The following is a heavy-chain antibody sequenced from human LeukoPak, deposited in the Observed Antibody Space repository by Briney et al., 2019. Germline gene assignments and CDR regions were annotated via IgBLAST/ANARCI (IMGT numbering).Heavy chain of an antibody. V-gene: IGHV3-9*01. D-gene: IGHD6-19*01. CDR3: AKDGAVAGTETGLFDY. Sequence: GGSLRLSCAASGFTFDDYAMHWVRQAPGKGLEWVSGISWNSGSIGYADSVKGRFTISRDNAKNSLYLQMNSLRAEDTASYYCAKDGAVAGTETGLFDYWGQGTLVTVSS. CDR2: ISWNSGSI. J-gene: IGHJ4*02. CDR1: GFTFDDYA.